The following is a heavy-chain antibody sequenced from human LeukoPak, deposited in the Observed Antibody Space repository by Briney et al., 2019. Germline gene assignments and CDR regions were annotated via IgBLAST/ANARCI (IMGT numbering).Heavy chain of an antibody. CDR3: ARHGGYRFDL. D-gene: IGHD3-16*01. CDR2: IHHSGST. V-gene: IGHV4-30-2*01. CDR1: SASISSGGYS. Sequence: PSQTLSLTCAVSSASISSGGYSWSWIRQPPGKGLEWIGDIHHSGSTYYNPSLKSRVTISIDRSENQFSLTLNFVTAADTAFYYCARHGGYRFDLWGQGALVTVSS. J-gene: IGHJ4*02.